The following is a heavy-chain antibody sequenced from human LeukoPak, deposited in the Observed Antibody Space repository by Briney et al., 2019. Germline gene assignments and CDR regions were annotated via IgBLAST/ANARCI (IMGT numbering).Heavy chain of an antibody. V-gene: IGHV1-46*03. CDR2: INPSGGST. J-gene: IGHJ4*02. Sequence: ASVKVSCKASGYTFTSYYMHWVRQAPGQGLEWMGIINPSGGSTSYAQKFQGRVTMTRDTSTSTVYMELSSLRSEDAAVYYCSLSDSSDYTYYFDYWGQGTLVTVSS. CDR3: SLSDSSDYTYYFDY. CDR1: GYTFTSYY. D-gene: IGHD3-22*01.